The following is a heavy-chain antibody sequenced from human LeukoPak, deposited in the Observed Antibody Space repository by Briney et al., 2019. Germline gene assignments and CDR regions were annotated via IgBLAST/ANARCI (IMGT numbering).Heavy chain of an antibody. V-gene: IGHV3-66*02. Sequence: GGSLRLSCAASGFTANNNYMSWVRQAPGKGLEWVSVIYSGGSTYYADSVKGRFTISRDKSKNTLYLQMNSLRAEDTAVYYCASGVQLWFPFDYWGQGTLVTVSS. D-gene: IGHD5-18*01. CDR2: IYSGGST. CDR3: ASGVQLWFPFDY. CDR1: GFTANNNY. J-gene: IGHJ4*02.